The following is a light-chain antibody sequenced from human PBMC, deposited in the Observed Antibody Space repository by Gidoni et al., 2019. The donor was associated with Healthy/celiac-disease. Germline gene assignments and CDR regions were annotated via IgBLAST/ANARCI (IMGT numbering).Light chain of an antibody. CDR3: QQLNSYLFT. CDR1: QGISSY. V-gene: IGKV1-9*01. Sequence: QLTQSPSSLSASVGDRVTITCRASQGISSYLACDQQKPGKAPKLLIYAASTLQSGVPSRFSGSGSGTDFTLTISSLQPEDFATYYCQQLNSYLFTFGPGTKVDIK. J-gene: IGKJ3*01. CDR2: AAS.